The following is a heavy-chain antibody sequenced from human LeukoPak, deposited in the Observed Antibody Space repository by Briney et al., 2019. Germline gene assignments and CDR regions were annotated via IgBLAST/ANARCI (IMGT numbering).Heavy chain of an antibody. V-gene: IGHV4-59*11. CDR3: ARLHALGAEEFDP. CDR1: GGSLTGHY. D-gene: IGHD3-16*01. J-gene: IGHJ5*02. Sequence: PSETLSLTCTVSGGSLTGHYWSWIRQLPGTGLEWIGYIHYSGSANYNPSLKSRITISVDTPSNTLSLRLTSVTAAGTGIYYCARLHALGAEEFDPWGQGTLVTVSS. CDR2: IHYSGSA.